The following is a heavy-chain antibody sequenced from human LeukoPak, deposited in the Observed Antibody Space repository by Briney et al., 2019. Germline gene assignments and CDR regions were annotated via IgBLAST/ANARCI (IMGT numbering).Heavy chain of an antibody. CDR3: ARFATVTYTFDY. D-gene: IGHD4-17*01. Sequence: PSETLSLTCTVSGGSISSYYWSWIRQPPGKGLEWIGYIYYSGSTNYNPSLKSRVTISVDTSKNQFSLKLSSVTAADTAVYYCARFATVTYTFDYWGQGTLVTVSS. CDR2: IYYSGST. CDR1: GGSISSYY. J-gene: IGHJ4*02. V-gene: IGHV4-59*01.